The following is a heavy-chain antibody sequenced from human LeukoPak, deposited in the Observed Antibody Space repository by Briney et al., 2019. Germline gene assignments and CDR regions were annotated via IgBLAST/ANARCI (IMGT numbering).Heavy chain of an antibody. CDR2: IYYSGGT. D-gene: IGHD1-26*01. CDR3: ARQAVGGRVGATIDY. CDR1: GGSISSSIYY. V-gene: IGHV4-39*01. Sequence: PSETLSLTCTVSGGSISSSIYYWGWIRQPPGKGLEWIGKIYYSGGTYYNSSLKSRVTISVDTSKNQFSLKLSSVTAADTAVYYCARQAVGGRVGATIDYWGQGTLVTVSS. J-gene: IGHJ4*02.